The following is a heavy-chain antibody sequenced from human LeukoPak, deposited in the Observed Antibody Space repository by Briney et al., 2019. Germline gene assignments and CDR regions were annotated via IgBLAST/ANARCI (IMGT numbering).Heavy chain of an antibody. J-gene: IGHJ6*03. CDR1: GFTFDDYA. V-gene: IGHV3-9*03. CDR3: AKGARGTYYYYMDV. D-gene: IGHD3-10*01. Sequence: GGSLRLSCAASGFTFDDYAMHWVRQAPGKGLEWVSGISWNSGSIGYADFVKGRFTIFRDNAKNSLYLQMNSLRAEDMALYYCAKGARGTYYYYMDVWGKGTTVTVSS. CDR2: ISWNSGSI.